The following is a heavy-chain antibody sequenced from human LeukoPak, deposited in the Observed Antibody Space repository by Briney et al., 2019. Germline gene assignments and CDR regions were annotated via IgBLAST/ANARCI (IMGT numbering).Heavy chain of an antibody. D-gene: IGHD2-2*01. V-gene: IGHV1-18*01. CDR3: ARDSTLCRGTNCYQNDPFDI. CDR1: DSTFNSQG. Sequence: EASVKVSCKAFDSTFNSQGFSWVRQAPGQGLEWMGWISAYNGNTRFARKLQDRVSMTTDTSTTTAYMELRSLTSDDTATYYCARDSTLCRGTNCYQNDPFDIWGQGTMVTGSS. J-gene: IGHJ3*02. CDR2: ISAYNGNT.